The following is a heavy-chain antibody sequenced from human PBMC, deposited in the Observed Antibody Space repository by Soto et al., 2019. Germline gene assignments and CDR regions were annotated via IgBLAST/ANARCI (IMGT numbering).Heavy chain of an antibody. D-gene: IGHD3-22*01. Sequence: GEFLKISCKGSGYNFLNYWIGWVRQMPGKGLEWMGLIYPGDSDIRYSPSFQGQVTISADKSINTAYLQWSRLEPSDTAMYYCARRNYYDSGGFYASSDYWGQGTLVTVSS. J-gene: IGHJ4*02. V-gene: IGHV5-51*01. CDR3: ARRNYYDSGGFYASSDY. CDR1: GYNFLNYW. CDR2: IYPGDSDI.